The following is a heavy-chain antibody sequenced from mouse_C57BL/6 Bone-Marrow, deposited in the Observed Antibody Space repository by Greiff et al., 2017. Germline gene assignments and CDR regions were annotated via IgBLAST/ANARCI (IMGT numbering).Heavy chain of an antibody. D-gene: IGHD1-1*01. V-gene: IGHV1-7*01. CDR1: GYTFTSYW. J-gene: IGHJ3*01. Sequence: VQLQQSGAELAKPGASVKLSCKASGYTFTSYWMHWVKQRPGQGLEWIGYINPSSGYTKYNQKFKDKATVTADKSSSTAYMQLSSLTYEDSAVYYCASDYYGSSYAVAYWGQGTLVTVSA. CDR2: INPSSGYT. CDR3: ASDYYGSSYAVAY.